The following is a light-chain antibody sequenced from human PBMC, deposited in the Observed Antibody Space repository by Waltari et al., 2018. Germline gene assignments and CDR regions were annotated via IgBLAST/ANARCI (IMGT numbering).Light chain of an antibody. J-gene: IGLJ2*01. CDR2: NND. CDR1: GSNVRSNS. CDR3: AAWDNNLSGHVL. V-gene: IGLV1-47*02. Sequence: QSVLTQPPSASEAARKSVTISCSGSGSNVRSNSVSWYQQLPGTPPKLLIHNNDQRASGVSDRFSGSKSGTSASLAISGLQTEDEADYYCAAWDNNLSGHVLFGGGTRLTVL.